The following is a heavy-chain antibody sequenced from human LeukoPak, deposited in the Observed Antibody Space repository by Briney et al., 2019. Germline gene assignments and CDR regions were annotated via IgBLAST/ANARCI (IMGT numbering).Heavy chain of an antibody. J-gene: IGHJ4*02. CDR1: GFTFTTYW. CDR3: ARTSPTSHFDF. D-gene: IGHD3-16*01. CDR2: INGDGSNS. V-gene: IGHV3-74*01. Sequence: GGSLRLFCVASGFTFTTYWMHWVRQAPGKGLVWVSRINGDGSNSNYADSVKGRFTISRDNARNTLYLQMNGLRAEDTALYYCARTSPTSHFDFWGQRTLVTVSS.